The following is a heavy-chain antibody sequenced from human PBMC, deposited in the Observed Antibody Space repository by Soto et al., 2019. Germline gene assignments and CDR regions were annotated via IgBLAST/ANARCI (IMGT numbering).Heavy chain of an antibody. CDR1: GFTFSSYT. CDR3: AKRNSDGSGELDC. CDR2: ISGSGGST. V-gene: IGHV3-23*01. Sequence: EVQLLESGGDLVQPGGSLRVSCAASGFTFSSYTMHWVRQAPGKGLEWVSLISGSGGSTYYADSVKGRFTISRDNSKNKLYLQMNSLRAEDTAVYYCAKRNSDGSGELDCWGQGTLVNVSS. D-gene: IGHD3-10*01. J-gene: IGHJ4*02.